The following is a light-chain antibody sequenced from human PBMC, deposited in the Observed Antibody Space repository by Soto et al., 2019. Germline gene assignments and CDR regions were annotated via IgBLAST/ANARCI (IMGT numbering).Light chain of an antibody. CDR3: QAWDSSTATV. J-gene: IGLJ1*01. V-gene: IGLV3-1*01. CDR1: KLGDKY. CDR2: QDS. Sequence: SYELTQPPSVSVSPGQTASITCSGAKLGDKYACWYQQKPGQSPVLVIYQDSKRPSGIPERFSGSNSGNTATLTISETQAMDEADYYCQAWDSSTATVFGTGTKVTVL.